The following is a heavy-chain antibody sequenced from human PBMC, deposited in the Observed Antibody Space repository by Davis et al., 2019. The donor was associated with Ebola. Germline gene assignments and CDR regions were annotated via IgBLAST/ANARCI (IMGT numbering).Heavy chain of an antibody. CDR3: TTGGRYCSSTSCYRP. J-gene: IGHJ5*02. D-gene: IGHD2-2*02. V-gene: IGHV3-73*01. CDR2: IRSKANSYAT. CDR1: GFTFSGSA. Sequence: GGSLRLSCAASGFTFSGSAMHWVRQASGKGLEWVGRIRSKANSYATAYAASVKGRFTISRDDSKNTLYLQMNSLKTEDTAVYYCTTGGRYCSSTSCYRPWGQGTLVTVSS.